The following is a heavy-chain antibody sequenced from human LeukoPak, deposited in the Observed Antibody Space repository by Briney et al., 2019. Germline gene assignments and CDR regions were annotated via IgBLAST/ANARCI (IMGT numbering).Heavy chain of an antibody. Sequence: PGGSLRLSCAASGFTFSSYEMNWVRQAPGKGLEWVSYISSSGSGGTIHYADSVKGRFTISRDNSKNTLYLQMNSLRAEDTAVYYCAKDSIGATGFGSGDYWGQGTLVTVSS. V-gene: IGHV3-48*03. J-gene: IGHJ4*02. CDR3: AKDSIGATGFGSGDY. CDR2: ISSSGSGGTI. CDR1: GFTFSSYE. D-gene: IGHD3-10*01.